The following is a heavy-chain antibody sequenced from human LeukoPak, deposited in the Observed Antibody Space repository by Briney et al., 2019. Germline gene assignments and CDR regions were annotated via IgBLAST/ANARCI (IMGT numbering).Heavy chain of an antibody. D-gene: IGHD5-12*01. CDR3: ARDRTRTQYSGYDTLFDY. Sequence: PSETLSLTCTVSGYSISSGYYWGWIRQPPGKGLEWIGSIYHSGSTYYNPSLKSRVTISVDTSKNQFSLKLSSATAADTAVYYCARDRTRTQYSGYDTLFDYWGQGTLVTVSS. J-gene: IGHJ4*02. V-gene: IGHV4-38-2*02. CDR1: GYSISSGYY. CDR2: IYHSGST.